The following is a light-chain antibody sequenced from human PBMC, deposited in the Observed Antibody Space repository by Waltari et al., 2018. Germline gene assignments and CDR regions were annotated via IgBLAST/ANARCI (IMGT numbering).Light chain of an antibody. J-gene: IGKJ1*01. V-gene: IGKV3-20*01. CDR2: DTS. Sequence: LVLTQSPGTLSLSPGEGATLSCRPSQNVGRSLVWYQQKPGQAPRLLIYDTSTRATGSPDRLSGSGSGTDFSLTIARLEPEDFAVYYCQHNVRLPVTFGQGTKVEI. CDR3: QHNVRLPVT. CDR1: QNVGRS.